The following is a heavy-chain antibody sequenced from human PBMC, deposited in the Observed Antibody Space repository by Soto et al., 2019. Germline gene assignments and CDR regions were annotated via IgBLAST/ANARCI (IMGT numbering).Heavy chain of an antibody. J-gene: IGHJ6*02. CDR2: IYYSGST. CDR1: GGSIGSGGYY. D-gene: IGHD3-3*01. V-gene: IGHV4-31*03. CDR3: ARDVTDFWSGHEGMDV. Sequence: LSLTCTFSGGSIGSGGYYWTCIRQHPGKGLEWIGYIYYSGSTYYNPSLKSRVTISVDTSKNQFSLKLTSVTAADTAVYYCARDVTDFWSGHEGMDVWGQGTTVPVSS.